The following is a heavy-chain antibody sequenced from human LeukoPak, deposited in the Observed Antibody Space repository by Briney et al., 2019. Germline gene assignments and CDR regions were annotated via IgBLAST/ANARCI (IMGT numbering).Heavy chain of an antibody. CDR2: IYYSGDT. D-gene: IGHD2-21*01. CDR1: GGSISSSTYY. J-gene: IGHJ4*02. Sequence: SETLSLTCTVSGGSISSSTYYWGWIRQPPGKGLEWVGSIYYSGDTYYNPSLKSRITISVDTSKNQFSLKLSSVTAADTAVYHCARVWSLDYWGQGTLVTVSS. V-gene: IGHV4-39*01. CDR3: ARVWSLDY.